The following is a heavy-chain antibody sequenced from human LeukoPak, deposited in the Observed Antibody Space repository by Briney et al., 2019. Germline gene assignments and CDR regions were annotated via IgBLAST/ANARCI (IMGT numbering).Heavy chain of an antibody. V-gene: IGHV3-21*01. J-gene: IGHJ6*02. Sequence: GGSLRLSCAASGFTFNSYSMNWVRQAPGKGLEWVSSISSSSSYIYYADSVKGRFTISRDNAKNSLYLQMNSLRAEDTAVYYCARAPDYYYGMDVWGQGTTVTVSS. CDR1: GFTFNSYS. CDR2: ISSSSSYI. CDR3: ARAPDYYYGMDV.